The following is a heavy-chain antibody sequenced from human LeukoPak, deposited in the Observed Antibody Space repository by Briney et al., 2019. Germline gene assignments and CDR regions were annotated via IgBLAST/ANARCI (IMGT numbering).Heavy chain of an antibody. Sequence: ASVKVSCKASGYTFTSYYMHWVRQAPGQGLEWMGIINPSGGSTSYAQKFQGRVTMTRDTSTSTVYMELSSLRSEDTAVYYCAKESTYYYDSSGYYYGSYYFDYWGQGTLVTVSS. CDR2: INPSGGST. CDR1: GYTFTSYY. J-gene: IGHJ4*02. CDR3: AKESTYYYDSSGYYYGSYYFDY. V-gene: IGHV1-46*01. D-gene: IGHD3-22*01.